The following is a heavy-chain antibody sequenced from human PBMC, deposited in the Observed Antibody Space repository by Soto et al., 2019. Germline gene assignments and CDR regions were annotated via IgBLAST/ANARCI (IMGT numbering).Heavy chain of an antibody. J-gene: IGHJ4*02. D-gene: IGHD1-20*01. Sequence: QVQLVQSGAEVRKPGASVKVSCQASGYTFSTYPITWVRQAPGQGLEWLGWINVYNGNTVYAHKLQGRVTMTTDTSTSTAYMELRSLRSYDTAIYYCAREFYNFGNLDYWGQGTLVTVSS. V-gene: IGHV1-18*01. CDR2: INVYNGNT. CDR1: GYTFSTYP. CDR3: AREFYNFGNLDY.